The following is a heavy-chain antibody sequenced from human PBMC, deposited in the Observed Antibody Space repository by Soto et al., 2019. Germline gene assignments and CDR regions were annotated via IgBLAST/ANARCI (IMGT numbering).Heavy chain of an antibody. CDR1: GFTFSSYA. CDR2: ISGSGGST. V-gene: IGHV3-23*01. D-gene: IGHD5-12*01. Sequence: LRLSCAASGFTFSSYAMSWVRQAPGKGLEWVSAISGSGGSTYYADSVKGRFTISRDNSKNTLYLQMNSLRAEDTAVYYCGALWGWLRSSGSFSDYWGQGTLVTVSS. J-gene: IGHJ4*02. CDR3: GALWGWLRSSGSFSDY.